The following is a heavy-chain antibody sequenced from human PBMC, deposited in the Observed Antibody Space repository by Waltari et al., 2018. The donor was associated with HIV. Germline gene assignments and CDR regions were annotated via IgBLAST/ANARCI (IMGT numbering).Heavy chain of an antibody. J-gene: IGHJ6*02. CDR2: IYYSGST. CDR1: GGSISSSSYY. V-gene: IGHV4-39*07. Sequence: QLQLQESGPGLVKPSETLSLTCTVSGGSISSSSYYWGWIRQPPGKGLEWIGSIYYSGSTYYNPSLKSRVTISVDTSKNQFSLKLSSVTAADTAVYYCARDVLLWFGDLNGMDVWGQGTTVTVSS. CDR3: ARDVLLWFGDLNGMDV. D-gene: IGHD3-10*01.